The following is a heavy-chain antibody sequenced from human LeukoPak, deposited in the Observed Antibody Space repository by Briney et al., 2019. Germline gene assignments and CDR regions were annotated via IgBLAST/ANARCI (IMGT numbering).Heavy chain of an antibody. CDR1: GGSISSSSYY. V-gene: IGHV4-39*01. CDR3: ARLPITYYDFWSGYYPGPGDAFDI. Sequence: KPSETLSLTCTLSGGSISSSSYYSGGIRQPPGKGLEWIGRIYYSGSTYYHPSLKNRVTIYVDTSKNQFSLKLSSLPAADTVVYYCARLPITYYDFWSGYYPGPGDAFDIWGQGTMVTVSS. CDR2: IYYSGST. D-gene: IGHD3-3*01. J-gene: IGHJ3*02.